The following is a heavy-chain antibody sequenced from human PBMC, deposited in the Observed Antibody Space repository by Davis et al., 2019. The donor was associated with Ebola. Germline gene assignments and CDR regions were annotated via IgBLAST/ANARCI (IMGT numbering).Heavy chain of an antibody. V-gene: IGHV1-46*01. D-gene: IGHD3-10*01. J-gene: IGHJ3*01. Sequence: AASVKVSCKASGYTFSNNYLHWVRQAPGQGLEWMGVINPSGGSASYAQKFQGRVTITADESTSTAYMELSSLRSEDTAVYYCARDGYYGGWGQGTMVTVSS. CDR2: INPSGGSA. CDR1: GYTFSNNY. CDR3: ARDGYYGG.